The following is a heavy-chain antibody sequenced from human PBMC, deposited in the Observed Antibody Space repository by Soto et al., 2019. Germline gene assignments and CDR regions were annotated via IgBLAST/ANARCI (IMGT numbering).Heavy chain of an antibody. Sequence: GGSLRHSCAASGFTFSSYSMNWVRQAPGKGLEWVSSISSSSSYIYYADSVKGRFTISRDNAKNSLYLQMNSLRAEDTAVYYCARGGAGIAAAGTYYYYYGMDVWGQGTTVTVSS. CDR1: GFTFSSYS. CDR2: ISSSSSYI. CDR3: ARGGAGIAAAGTYYYYYGMDV. J-gene: IGHJ6*02. D-gene: IGHD6-13*01. V-gene: IGHV3-21*01.